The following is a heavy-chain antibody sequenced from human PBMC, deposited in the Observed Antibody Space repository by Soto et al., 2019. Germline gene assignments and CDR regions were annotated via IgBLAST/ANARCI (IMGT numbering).Heavy chain of an antibody. D-gene: IGHD3-10*01. CDR2: IYHSGST. CDR1: GGSISSGGYS. V-gene: IGHV4-30-2*01. Sequence: QLQLQESGSGLVKPSQTLSLTCAVSGGSISSGGYSWSWIRQPPGKGLEWIGYIYHSGSTYYNPSIKSRVTISVDRSKNQFSLKLSSVTAADTAVYYCARDHYGSGSYYNGGFDPWGQGTLVTVSS. J-gene: IGHJ5*02. CDR3: ARDHYGSGSYYNGGFDP.